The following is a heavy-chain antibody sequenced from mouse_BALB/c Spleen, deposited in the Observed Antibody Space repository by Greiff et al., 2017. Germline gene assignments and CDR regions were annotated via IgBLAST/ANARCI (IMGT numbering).Heavy chain of an antibody. CDR2: INPGSGGT. Sequence: QVQLQQSGAELVRPGTSVKVSCKASGYAFTNYLIEWVKQRPGQGLEWIGVINPGSGGTNYNEKFKGKATLTADKSSSTAYMQLSSLTSDDSAVYFCARKEVYYAMDYWGQGTSVTVSS. CDR1: GYAFTNYL. V-gene: IGHV1-54*01. CDR3: ARKEVYYAMDY. J-gene: IGHJ4*01.